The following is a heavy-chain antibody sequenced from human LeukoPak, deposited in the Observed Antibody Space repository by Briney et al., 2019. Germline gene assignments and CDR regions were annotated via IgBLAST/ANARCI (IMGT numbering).Heavy chain of an antibody. D-gene: IGHD2-2*01. Sequence: SETLSLTCTVSSGSISTSNYYWGWVRQPPGKALEWIGNIFYSGSTYYSPSLKSRVMISIERSKNHFSLNMNSLTAADTALYYCARVYSSTHNWFDTWGQGIHVTVSS. J-gene: IGHJ5*02. CDR3: ARVYSSTHNWFDT. CDR1: SGSISTSNYY. CDR2: IFYSGST. V-gene: IGHV4-39*07.